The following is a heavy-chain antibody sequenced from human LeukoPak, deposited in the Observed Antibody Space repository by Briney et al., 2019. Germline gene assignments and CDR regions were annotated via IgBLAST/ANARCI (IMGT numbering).Heavy chain of an antibody. CDR3: ATMLWFGGLYGMDV. CDR1: GYTFTGYY. CDR2: INPNSGGT. J-gene: IGHJ6*02. D-gene: IGHD3-10*01. Sequence: ASVKVSCKASGYTFTGYYMHWVRQPPGLGLEWMGWINPNSGGTNYAQKFQGRVTMTRDTSISTAYMELSRLRSDDTAVYYCATMLWFGGLYGMDVWGQGTTVAVSS. V-gene: IGHV1-2*02.